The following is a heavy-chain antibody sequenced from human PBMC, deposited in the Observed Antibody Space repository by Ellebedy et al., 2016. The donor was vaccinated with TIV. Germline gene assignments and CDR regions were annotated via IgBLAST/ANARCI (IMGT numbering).Heavy chain of an antibody. V-gene: IGHV4-59*01. CDR3: ARSPRRYSSGWHRGFDY. CDR2: IYYSGST. D-gene: IGHD6-19*01. Sequence: SETLSLTXTVSGGSISSYYWSWIRQPPGKGLEWIGYIYYSGSTNYNPSLKSRVTISVDTSKNQFSLKLSSVTAADTAVYYCARSPRRYSSGWHRGFDYWGQGTLVTVSS. J-gene: IGHJ4*02. CDR1: GGSISSYY.